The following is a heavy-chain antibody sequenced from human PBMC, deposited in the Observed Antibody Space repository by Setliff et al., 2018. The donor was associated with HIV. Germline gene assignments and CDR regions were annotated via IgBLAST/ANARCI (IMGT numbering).Heavy chain of an antibody. V-gene: IGHV4-4*07. CDR2: MHTSGNT. CDR3: ARETIRSGHPSEAGFDF. Sequence: KPSETLSLTCTSSGDSISGYYWSWIRQPAGKGLEWIGRMHTSGNTNYNPSLKSRVTMSVDTSKNQFSLRLSSVTAADTAVYYCARETIRSGHPSEAGFDFWGQGALVTVSS. J-gene: IGHJ4*02. CDR1: GDSISGYY. D-gene: IGHD6-19*01.